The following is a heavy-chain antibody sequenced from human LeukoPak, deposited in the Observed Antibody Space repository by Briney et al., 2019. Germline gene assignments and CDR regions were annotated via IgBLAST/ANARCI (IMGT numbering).Heavy chain of an antibody. J-gene: IGHJ4*02. Sequence: GGSLRLSCAASGFTFSDYAMSWVRQAPGKGLEWVSAISGSGGSTYYADSVKGRFTISRDNSKNTLYLQMNSLRAEDTAVYYCAKGTQWQRNYYFDYWGQGTLVTVSS. CDR2: ISGSGGST. CDR3: AKGTQWQRNYYFDY. D-gene: IGHD6-19*01. CDR1: GFTFSDYA. V-gene: IGHV3-23*01.